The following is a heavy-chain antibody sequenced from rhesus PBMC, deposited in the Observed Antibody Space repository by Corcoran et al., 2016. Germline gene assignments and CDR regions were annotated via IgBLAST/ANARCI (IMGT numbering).Heavy chain of an antibody. J-gene: IGHJ5-1*01. CDR3: SASAPTLFPLVSCENAPNR. Sequence: QVQLVQSGSEIKQPGASVKLSCKASGYTFTYYNIHWVRQAPGQGLEWVGLISPSNGNKGYAQIFQDRVTITTDTSTNTGYMELRSLRSEDTAVYYWSASAPTLFPLVSCENAPNR. CDR1: GYTFTYYN. CDR2: ISPSNGNK. D-gene: IGHD1-32*01. V-gene: IGHV1-1*01.